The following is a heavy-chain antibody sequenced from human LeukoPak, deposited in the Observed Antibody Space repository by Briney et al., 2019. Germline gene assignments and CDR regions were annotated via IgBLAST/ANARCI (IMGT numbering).Heavy chain of an antibody. D-gene: IGHD3-3*01. CDR1: GFTFSSYW. Sequence: GGSLRLSCAASGFTFSSYWMSWVRQAPGKGLEWVASIKHDGSEKYYVDSVRGRFTISRDNTKNLLYLQMSSPRAEDTAVYYCATDRGWRTSGYYLYYFEYWGQGTLVTFSS. CDR2: IKHDGSEK. CDR3: ATDRGWRTSGYYLYYFEY. J-gene: IGHJ4*02. V-gene: IGHV3-7*01.